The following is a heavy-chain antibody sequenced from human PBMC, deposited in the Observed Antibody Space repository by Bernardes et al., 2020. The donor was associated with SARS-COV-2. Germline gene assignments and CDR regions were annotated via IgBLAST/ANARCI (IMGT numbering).Heavy chain of an antibody. CDR2: ISGSSAYK. CDR3: ARDPFYDRSSEWSPAGYFDL. V-gene: IGHV3-11*06. J-gene: IGHJ2*01. Sequence: GGSLRLSCAASGFSVGDYQMSWIRQAPGKGLEWVSHISGSSAYKVYADSVRGRFTISRDNAKNTLFLQMNGLTAADTAVYFCARDPFYDRSSEWSPAGYFDLWGRGTLVTVSS. CDR1: GFSVGDYQ. D-gene: IGHD3-3*01.